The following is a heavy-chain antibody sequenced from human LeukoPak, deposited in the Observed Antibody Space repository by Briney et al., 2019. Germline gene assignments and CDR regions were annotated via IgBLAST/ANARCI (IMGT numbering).Heavy chain of an antibody. J-gene: IGHJ5*02. D-gene: IGHD1-26*01. Sequence: PGRSLRLSCAASGFTFSSYGMHWVRQAPGKGLEWVAVIWYDGSNKYYADSVKGRFTISRDNSKNTLYLQMKSLKTEDTALYYCTRDSGTYNWFDPWGQGTLVTVSS. CDR3: TRDSGTYNWFDP. V-gene: IGHV3-33*01. CDR2: IWYDGSNK. CDR1: GFTFSSYG.